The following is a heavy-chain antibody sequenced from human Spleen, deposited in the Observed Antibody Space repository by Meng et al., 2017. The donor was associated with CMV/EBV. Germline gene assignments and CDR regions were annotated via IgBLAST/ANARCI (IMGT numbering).Heavy chain of an antibody. CDR2: ISSSGGTT. Sequence: GESLKISCRGSGFTFSSYEMCWVRQAPGRGLDWISFISSSGGTTFYADSVKGRFTISRDNAKNSLFLEMSSLRVEDTAMYYCATEGDLNKHKSDRFDSWGQGVLVTVSS. V-gene: IGHV3-48*03. J-gene: IGHJ5*01. D-gene: IGHD3-16*01. CDR3: ATEGDLNKHKSDRFDS. CDR1: GFTFSSYE.